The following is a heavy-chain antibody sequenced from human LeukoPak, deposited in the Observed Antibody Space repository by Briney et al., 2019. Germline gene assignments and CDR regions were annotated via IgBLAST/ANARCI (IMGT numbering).Heavy chain of an antibody. CDR1: GFTFSDYY. CDR3: TADPWEVYGRGDY. Sequence: GGSLRLSCAASGFTFSDYYMSWIRQAPGKGLEWVSYISTSSSYRNYADSVKGRFTISRDNAKDSLYLQMNSLRAEDTAVYYCTADPWEVYGRGDYWGQGTLVTVSS. CDR2: ISTSSSYR. J-gene: IGHJ4*02. D-gene: IGHD1-26*01. V-gene: IGHV3-11*03.